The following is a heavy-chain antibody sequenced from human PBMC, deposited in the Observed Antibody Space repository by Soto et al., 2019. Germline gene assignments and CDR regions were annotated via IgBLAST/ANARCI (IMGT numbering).Heavy chain of an antibody. D-gene: IGHD4-17*01. CDR2: ISHSGNRT. CDR3: ARDRYGDPLWVKDDFYX. CDR1: GFTFSSYA. J-gene: IGHJ4*02. Sequence: GGSLRLSFAASGFTFSSYAMSWVRQAPGKGLEWVSTISHSGNRTYSAYSVKGRFTISRDNYKKTLYLQMNSLRAEDTAVYYCARDRYGDPLWVKDDFYXWGQGTMVTVSX. V-gene: IGHV3-23*01.